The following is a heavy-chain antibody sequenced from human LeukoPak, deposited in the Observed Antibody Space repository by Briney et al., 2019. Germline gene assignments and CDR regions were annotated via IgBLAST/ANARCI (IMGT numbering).Heavy chain of an antibody. Sequence: PSQTLSLTCTVSGGSISSGSYYWRWSRQPAGRGRGGIGRIYTSGSTNYNPSLKSRVTISVDTSKNQFSLKLSSVTAADTAVYYCARVRRVVVITLTSGAFDIWGQGTMVTVSS. D-gene: IGHD3-22*01. CDR1: GGSISSGSYY. J-gene: IGHJ3*02. CDR2: IYTSGST. V-gene: IGHV4-61*02. CDR3: ARVRRVVVITLTSGAFDI.